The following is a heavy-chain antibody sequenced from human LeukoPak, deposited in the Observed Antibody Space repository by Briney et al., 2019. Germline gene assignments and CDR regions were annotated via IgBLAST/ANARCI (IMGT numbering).Heavy chain of an antibody. D-gene: IGHD2-2*02. CDR1: GFTFSSYS. CDR3: ARDAYCSSTSCYKGTIFDY. J-gene: IGHJ4*02. V-gene: IGHV3-48*02. CDR2: ISSSSSTI. Sequence: TGGSLRLSCAASGFTFSSYSMNWVRQAPGKGLEWVSYISSSSSTIYYADSVKGRFTISRDNAKNSLYLQMNSLRDEDTAVYYCARDAYCSSTSCYKGTIFDYWGQGTLVTVSS.